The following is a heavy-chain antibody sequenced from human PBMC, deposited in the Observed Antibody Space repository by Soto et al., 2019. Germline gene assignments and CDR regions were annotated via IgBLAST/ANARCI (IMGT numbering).Heavy chain of an antibody. V-gene: IGHV4-61*01. CDR3: AREFYVPYYYYGMDV. CDR1: GGSVSSGSYY. CDR2: IYYSGST. D-gene: IGHD3-10*02. Sequence: QVQLQESGPGLVKPSETLSLTCTVSGGSVSSGSYYWSWIRQPPGKGLEWIGYIYYSGSTNYNPSPKSRVTISVDTSKNQFSLKLSSVTAADTAVYYSAREFYVPYYYYGMDVWGQGTTVTVSS. J-gene: IGHJ6*02.